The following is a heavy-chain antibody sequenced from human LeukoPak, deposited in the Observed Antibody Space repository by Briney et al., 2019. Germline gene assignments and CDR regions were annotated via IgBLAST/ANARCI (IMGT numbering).Heavy chain of an antibody. D-gene: IGHD6-6*01. J-gene: IGHJ4*02. V-gene: IGHV3-30*18. Sequence: GRSLRLSCAASGFTFSSYAMHWVRQAPGKGLEWAAVTSHDGSNKYYADSVKGRFTISRDNSKNTLYLQMNSLRAEDTAVYYCAKDTTELVLTFDYWGQGTLVTVSS. CDR3: AKDTTELVLTFDY. CDR2: TSHDGSNK. CDR1: GFTFSSYA.